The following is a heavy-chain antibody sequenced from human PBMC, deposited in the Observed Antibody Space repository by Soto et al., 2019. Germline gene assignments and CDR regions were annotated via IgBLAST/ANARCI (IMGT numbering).Heavy chain of an antibody. CDR1: GFSFSHYA. D-gene: IGHD3-22*01. V-gene: IGHV3-66*01. Sequence: GGSLSLSCAASGFSFSHYAMNWVRQAPGKGLEWVSVIYSGGSTYYADSVKGRFTISRDNSKNTLYLQMNSLRAEDTAVYYCARDLSYYDSSGAYDAFDIWGQGTMVTVSS. J-gene: IGHJ3*02. CDR2: IYSGGST. CDR3: ARDLSYYDSSGAYDAFDI.